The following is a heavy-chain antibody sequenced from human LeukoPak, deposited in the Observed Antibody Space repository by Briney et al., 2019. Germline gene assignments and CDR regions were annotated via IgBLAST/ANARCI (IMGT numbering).Heavy chain of an antibody. D-gene: IGHD4-17*01. CDR2: INQSGRT. CDR3: ARDSSGDYVFTY. CDR1: GGSLSNYY. V-gene: IGHV4-34*01. Sequence: PSETLSLTCNVSGGSLSNYYWSWIRQTPGKGLEWLGQINQSGRTNYDPSLKSRVTLSVDTSKNQFSLKPTSMTAADTAVYYCARDSSGDYVFTYWGQGTLVTVS. J-gene: IGHJ4*02.